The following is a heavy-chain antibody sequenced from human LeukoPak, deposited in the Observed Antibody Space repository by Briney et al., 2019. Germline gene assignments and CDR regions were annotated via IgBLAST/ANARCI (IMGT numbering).Heavy chain of an antibody. CDR2: ISAYNGNT. CDR3: ARDLSGSYLAYYYYGMDV. V-gene: IGHV1-18*04. D-gene: IGHD1-26*01. CDR1: GYTFTDYY. J-gene: IGHJ6*02. Sequence: VASVWVSCKASGYTFTDYYMHWVRQAPGQGLEWMGWISAYNGNTNYAQKLQGRVTMTTDTSTSTAYMELRSLRSDDTAVYYCARDLSGSYLAYYYYGMDVWGQGTTVTVSS.